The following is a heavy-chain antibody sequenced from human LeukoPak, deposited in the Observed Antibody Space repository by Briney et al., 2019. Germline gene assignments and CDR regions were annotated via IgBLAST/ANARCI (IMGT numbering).Heavy chain of an antibody. D-gene: IGHD5-18*01. CDR2: INHNGST. CDR1: GVSFSGYY. CDR3: ARGPQLWFRY. V-gene: IGHV4-34*01. Sequence: PSETLSLTCAVYGVSFSGYYWSWIRQPPRKGLEWIGEINHNGSTNYNPSLKSRVTISVDTSKNQFSLELSSVTAADTAVYYCARGPQLWFRYWGQGTLVTVSS. J-gene: IGHJ4*02.